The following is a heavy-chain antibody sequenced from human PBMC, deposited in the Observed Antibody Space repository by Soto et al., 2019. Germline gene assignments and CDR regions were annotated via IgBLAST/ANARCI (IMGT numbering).Heavy chain of an antibody. Sequence: PSETLSLTCSVSGCSTSSYYWSWIRQPPGKGLEWIGYIYYSGSTDYSPSLKSRVTMSIDTSQNQVSLKLTSVTTADTAVYYCARRSGSTLDYCGQGTLVPVSS. J-gene: IGHJ4*02. CDR2: IYYSGST. D-gene: IGHD2-2*01. CDR1: GCSTSSYY. CDR3: ARRSGSTLDY. V-gene: IGHV4-59*01.